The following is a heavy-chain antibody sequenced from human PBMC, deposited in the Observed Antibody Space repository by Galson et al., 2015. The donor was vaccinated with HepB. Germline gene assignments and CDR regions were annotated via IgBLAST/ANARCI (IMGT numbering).Heavy chain of an antibody. CDR3: ARVADADYGDHTHFDS. V-gene: IGHV3-11*06. Sequence: SLRLSCAASGFTFSDYYMCWIRQAPGKGLEWLSYISASTIYTNYADSVKGRFTVSSDNAKNSLNLQMNSLRAEDTAVYYCARVADADYGDHTHFDSWGQGTLVTVSS. CDR1: GFTFSDYY. D-gene: IGHD4-17*01. J-gene: IGHJ4*02. CDR2: ISASTIYT.